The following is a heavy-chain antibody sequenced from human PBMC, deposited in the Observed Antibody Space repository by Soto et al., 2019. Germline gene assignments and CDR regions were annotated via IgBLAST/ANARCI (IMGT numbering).Heavy chain of an antibody. J-gene: IGHJ6*02. CDR2: ISYDGSNK. V-gene: IGHV3-30*18. D-gene: IGHD1-26*01. Sequence: QVQLVESGGGVVQPGRSLRLSCAASGFTFSSYGMHWVRQAPGKGLEWVAVISYDGSNKYYADSVKGRFTISRDNSKNTLYLQMNSLRAEDTAVYYCAKNIVGGGDYYGMDVWGQGTTVTVSS. CDR3: AKNIVGGGDYYGMDV. CDR1: GFTFSSYG.